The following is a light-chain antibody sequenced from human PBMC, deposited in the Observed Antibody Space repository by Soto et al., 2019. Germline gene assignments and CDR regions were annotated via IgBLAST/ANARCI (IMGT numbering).Light chain of an antibody. CDR2: DAS. J-gene: IGKJ1*01. Sequence: DVQLARSPSTLTASVGDRVTITCRASHSLGSWLAWYQQKPGKAPKLLIFDASSLQRGVPSRCTGSGSGTEFTLTITSLQPDDFATYYCQQYDTFPTFGQGTKVDI. CDR1: HSLGSW. CDR3: QQYDTFPT. V-gene: IGKV1-5*01.